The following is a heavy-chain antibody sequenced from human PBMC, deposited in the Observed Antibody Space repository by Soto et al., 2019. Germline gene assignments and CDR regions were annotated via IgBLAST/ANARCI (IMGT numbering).Heavy chain of an antibody. V-gene: IGHV4-31*03. CDR1: GGSISSGGYY. D-gene: IGHD5-12*01. J-gene: IGHJ4*02. Sequence: PSETLSLTCTVSGGSISSGGYYWSWIRQHPGKGLEWIGYIYYSGSTYYNPSLKSRVTISVDTSKNQFSLKLSSVTAADTAVYYCARYGYSGYDWAATDYWGQGTLVTVSS. CDR2: IYYSGST. CDR3: ARYGYSGYDWAATDY.